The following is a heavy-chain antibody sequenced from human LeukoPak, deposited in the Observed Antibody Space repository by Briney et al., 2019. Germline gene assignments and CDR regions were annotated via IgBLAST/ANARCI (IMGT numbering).Heavy chain of an antibody. V-gene: IGHV3-23*01. CDR2: ISGGGDIT. J-gene: IGHJ4*02. Sequence: GGPLRLSFAASGFNFANHAMSWFPQTPGRGLEWVSAISGGGDITYYADSVTGRFTISRDNSKDTLFLQMHSLRPGDTAVYYCVREDTPATANYWGQGTLVTISS. CDR3: VREDTPATANY. D-gene: IGHD2-21*02. CDR1: GFNFANHA.